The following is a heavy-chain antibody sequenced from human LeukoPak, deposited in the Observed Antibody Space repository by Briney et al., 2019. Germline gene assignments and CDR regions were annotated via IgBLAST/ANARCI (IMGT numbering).Heavy chain of an antibody. D-gene: IGHD4-11*01. CDR3: ARITRLQGSYYYYYYMDV. V-gene: IGHV4-61*02. CDR1: GGSFSSGSYY. J-gene: IGHJ6*03. CDR2: IYTSRST. Sequence: SETLSLTCTVSGGSFSSGSYYWSWIRQPAGKGLEWIGRIYTSRSTNYNPSLKSRVTISVDTSKNQFSLKLSSVTAADTAVYYCARITRLQGSYYYYYYMDVWGKGTTVTVSS.